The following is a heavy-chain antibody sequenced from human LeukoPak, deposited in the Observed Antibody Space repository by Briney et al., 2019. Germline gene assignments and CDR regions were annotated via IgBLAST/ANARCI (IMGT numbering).Heavy chain of an antibody. CDR1: GGSISSSIYY. J-gene: IGHJ4*02. CDR3: ARRGYFLDY. Sequence: SETLSPTCTVSGGSISSSIYYWGWIRQPPGKGLEWIGSIYYSGSTYYNPSLKSRVTISVDTSKNQFSLKLSSVTAADTAVYYCARRGYFLDYWGQGTLVTVSS. CDR2: IYYSGST. V-gene: IGHV4-39*01.